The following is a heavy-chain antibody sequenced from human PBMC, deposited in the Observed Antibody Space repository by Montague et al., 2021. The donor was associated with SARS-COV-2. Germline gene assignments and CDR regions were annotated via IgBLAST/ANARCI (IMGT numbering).Heavy chain of an antibody. D-gene: IGHD2-2*02. V-gene: IGHV4-39*07. CDR1: GGSISSGGYY. Sequence: SETLSLTCTVSGGSISSGGYYWSWIRQPPGKGLGWIGEINHSGSAKYNPSLKRRVTISVDTSKNQFSLKLNSVTAADTAVYYCARLGEGVVPAPILGVGPYYSYFYMDVWGKGATVTVSS. CDR2: INHSGSA. J-gene: IGHJ6*03. CDR3: ARLGEGVVPAPILGVGPYYSYFYMDV.